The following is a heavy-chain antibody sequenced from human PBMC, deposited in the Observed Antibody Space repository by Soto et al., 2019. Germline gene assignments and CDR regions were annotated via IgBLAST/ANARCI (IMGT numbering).Heavy chain of an antibody. CDR3: ARIPAPRVDTDMVFDY. Sequence: QVQLVQSGAEVKKPGASVKVSCKASGYTFTGYYMHWVRQAPGQGLEWMGWINPNSGGANYAQKFQGRGTLTRDTSISTGYMELSRLRSDDRAVYYCARIPAPRVDTDMVFDYWGQRTLVTVPS. J-gene: IGHJ4*02. V-gene: IGHV1-2*02. CDR2: INPNSGGA. CDR1: GYTFTGYY. D-gene: IGHD5-18*01.